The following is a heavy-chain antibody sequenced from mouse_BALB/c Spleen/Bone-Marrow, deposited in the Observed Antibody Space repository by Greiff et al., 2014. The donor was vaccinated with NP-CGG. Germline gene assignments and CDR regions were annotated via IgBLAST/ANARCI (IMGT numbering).Heavy chain of an antibody. CDR1: GFTFSSFG. D-gene: IGHD1-1*01. J-gene: IGHJ4*01. V-gene: IGHV5-17*02. CDR3: ARGAYYYGSSYDAMDY. CDR2: ISSGSSTI. Sequence: DVKLVESGGGLVQPGGSRKLSCAASGFTFSSFGMHWVRQAPEKGLEWVAYISSGSSTIYYADTVKGRFTISRDNPKNTLFLQMTSLRSEDTAMYYCARGAYYYGSSYDAMDYWGQGTSVTASS.